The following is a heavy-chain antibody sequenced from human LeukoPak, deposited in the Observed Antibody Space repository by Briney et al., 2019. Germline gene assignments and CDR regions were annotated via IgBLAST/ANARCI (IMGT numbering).Heavy chain of an antibody. J-gene: IGHJ6*02. V-gene: IGHV5-51*01. D-gene: IGHD2-15*01. CDR3: ARHGLEGCRGGRCYRSFHYYGMDV. CDR1: GYNFTNYW. Sequence: GESLKISCRGSGYNFTNYWIGWVRQMPGKGLEWMGIIFPGDFELKYSPSFQGQVIISVDKSIDTAYLQWSSLQASDTAMYYCARHGLEGCRGGRCYRSFHYYGMDVWGQGTTVIVSS. CDR2: IFPGDFEL.